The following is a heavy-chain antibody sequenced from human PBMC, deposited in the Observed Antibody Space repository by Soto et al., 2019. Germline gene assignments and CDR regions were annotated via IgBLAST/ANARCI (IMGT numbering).Heavy chain of an antibody. J-gene: IGHJ4*02. V-gene: IGHV4-31*01. CDR1: GGSISSGGYY. CDR3: AGGILVGARGVDY. D-gene: IGHD1-26*01. CDR2: IYYSGST. Sequence: QVQLQESGPGLVKPSQTLSLTCTVSGGSISSGGYYWSWIRQHPGKGLEWIGYIYYSGSTYYNPSLRSQVTISVETSKNQFSRKLSSVTAADTAVYYCAGGILVGARGVDYWGQGTLVTVSS.